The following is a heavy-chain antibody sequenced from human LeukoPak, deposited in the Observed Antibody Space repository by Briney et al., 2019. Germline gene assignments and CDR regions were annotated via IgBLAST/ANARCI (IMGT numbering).Heavy chain of an antibody. CDR3: ARGRVTLDY. V-gene: IGHV4-34*01. CDR1: GGSFSGYY. D-gene: IGHD2-21*02. Sequence: SETLSLTCAVFGGSFSGYYWSWLRQPPGKGLEWIGEINHGGSTNYNPSLKSRVTISLDTSKNQFSLKLSSVTAADTAVYYCARGRVTLDYWGQGTLVTVSS. CDR2: INHGGST. J-gene: IGHJ4*02.